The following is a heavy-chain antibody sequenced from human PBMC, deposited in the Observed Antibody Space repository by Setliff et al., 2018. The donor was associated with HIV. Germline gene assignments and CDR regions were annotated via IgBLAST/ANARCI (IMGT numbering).Heavy chain of an antibody. V-gene: IGHV3-74*01. J-gene: IGHJ4*02. CDR2: IDSDGSDT. Sequence: GGSLRLSCAASGFTFSDYYMSWVRQAPGKGLVWVSRIDSDGSDTDYADSVRGRFTISRDNAKNTLYLQMTSLRAEDTAVYYCARGPQYNFWGGYLGLWGRGTLVTVSS. D-gene: IGHD3-3*01. CDR3: ARGPQYNFWGGYLGL. CDR1: GFTFSDYY.